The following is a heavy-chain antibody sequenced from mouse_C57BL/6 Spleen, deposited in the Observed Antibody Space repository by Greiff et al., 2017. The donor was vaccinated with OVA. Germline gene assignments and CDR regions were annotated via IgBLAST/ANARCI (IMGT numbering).Heavy chain of an antibody. D-gene: IGHD1-1*01. CDR1: GYTFTSYW. J-gene: IGHJ3*01. Sequence: QVQLQQPGAELVKPGASVKMSCKASGYTFTSYWITWVKQRPGQGLEWIGDIYPGSGSTNYNEKFKSKATLTVDTSSSTAYMQLSSLTSEDSAVYYCARETYYGSSLWFAYWGQGTLVTVSA. V-gene: IGHV1-55*01. CDR2: IYPGSGST. CDR3: ARETYYGSSLWFAY.